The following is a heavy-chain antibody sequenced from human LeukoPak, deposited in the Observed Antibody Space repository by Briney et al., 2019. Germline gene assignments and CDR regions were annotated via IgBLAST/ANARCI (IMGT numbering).Heavy chain of an antibody. Sequence: SETLSLTCAVYGGSFSGYYWSWIRQPPGKGLEWIGEINHSGSTNYKPSLKSRVTISVDTSKNQFSLKLSSVTAADTAVYYCARGRESSGWDFDYWGQGTLVTVSS. CDR3: ARGRESSGWDFDY. CDR1: GGSFSGYY. J-gene: IGHJ4*02. CDR2: INHSGST. V-gene: IGHV4-34*01. D-gene: IGHD6-19*01.